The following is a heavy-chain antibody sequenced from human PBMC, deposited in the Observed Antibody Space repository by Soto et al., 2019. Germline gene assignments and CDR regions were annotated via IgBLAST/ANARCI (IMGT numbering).Heavy chain of an antibody. V-gene: IGHV5-51*01. CDR2: IYPDDSDT. CDR1: GYSFSNFW. Sequence: VESLKISCQASGYSFSNFWISCVLQMPGEGLEWLGIIYPDDSDTRYSPSFLGQVTISADKSIKTTYLQWSSLKASDTAIYFCASSVLVTSTMNYFDLWGQGTLVTVSS. D-gene: IGHD2-8*02. J-gene: IGHJ4*02. CDR3: ASSVLVTSTMNYFDL.